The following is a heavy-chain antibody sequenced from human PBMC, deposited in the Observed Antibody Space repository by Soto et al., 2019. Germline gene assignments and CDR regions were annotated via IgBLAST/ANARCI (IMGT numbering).Heavy chain of an antibody. CDR1: GYTLTELS. V-gene: IGHV1-24*01. D-gene: IGHD6-13*01. Sequence: GASVKVSCKVSGYTLTELSMHWVRQAPGKGLEWMGGFDPEDGETIYAQKFQGRVTVTEDTSTDTAYMELSSLRSEDTAVYYCATAGKIAAAGRVWDNWFDPWGQGTLVTVSS. J-gene: IGHJ5*02. CDR2: FDPEDGET. CDR3: ATAGKIAAAGRVWDNWFDP.